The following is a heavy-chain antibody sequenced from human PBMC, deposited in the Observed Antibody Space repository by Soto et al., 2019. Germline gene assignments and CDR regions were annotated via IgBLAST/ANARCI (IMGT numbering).Heavy chain of an antibody. CDR1: GGSISSYY. CDR3: ARLRYYSGSQGFDP. D-gene: IGHD3-10*01. Sequence: QVQLQESGPGLVKPSETLSLTCTVSGGSISSYYWSWIRQPPGKGLEWIGYIYYSGSTNYNPSLKSRVTISVDTSKNQFSLKLSSVTAADTAVYYCARLRYYSGSQGFDPWGQGTLVTVSS. V-gene: IGHV4-59*08. CDR2: IYYSGST. J-gene: IGHJ5*02.